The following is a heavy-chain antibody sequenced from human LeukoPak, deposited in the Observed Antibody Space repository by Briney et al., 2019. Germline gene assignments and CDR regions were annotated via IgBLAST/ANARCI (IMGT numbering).Heavy chain of an antibody. V-gene: IGHV1-46*01. CDR2: INPSGGST. CDR1: GYTFTSYY. Sequence: ASVKVSCKASGYTFTSYYMHWVRQAPGQGLEWMGIINPSGGSTSYAQKFQGRVTMTRDTSTSTVYMELSSLRSEDTAVYYCARGYYYDRSGYYYSRAFDIWGQGTMVTVSS. J-gene: IGHJ3*02. CDR3: ARGYYYDRSGYYYSRAFDI. D-gene: IGHD3-22*01.